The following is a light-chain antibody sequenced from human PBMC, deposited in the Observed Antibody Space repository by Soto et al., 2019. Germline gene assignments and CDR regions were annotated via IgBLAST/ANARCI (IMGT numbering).Light chain of an antibody. CDR1: QSVSSSY. V-gene: IGKV3-20*01. CDR3: QQYGSSLLMYT. J-gene: IGKJ2*01. CDR2: GAS. Sequence: EIVLTQSPGTLSLSPGERATLSCRASQSVSSSYLAWYQQKPGQAPRLLIYGASSRATGIPDRFSGSGSGTDFTLTISSLEPEDFAVYYCQQYGSSLLMYTFGQGTKLEIK.